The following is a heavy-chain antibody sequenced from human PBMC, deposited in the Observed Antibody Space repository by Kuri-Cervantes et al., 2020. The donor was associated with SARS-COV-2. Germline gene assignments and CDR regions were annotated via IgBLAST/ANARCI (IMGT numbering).Heavy chain of an antibody. J-gene: IGHJ4*02. D-gene: IGHD1-26*01. CDR1: GYSFTSYW. CDR2: IYPGDSDT. V-gene: IGHV5-51*01. CDR3: ARQASIVGATTGFDY. Sequence: GESLKISCKGSGYSFTSYWIGWVRQMPGKGLEWMGIIYPGDSDTRYSPSFQGQVTISADKSISTAYLQWSSLKASDTAVYYCARQASIVGATTGFDYWGQGTLVTVSS.